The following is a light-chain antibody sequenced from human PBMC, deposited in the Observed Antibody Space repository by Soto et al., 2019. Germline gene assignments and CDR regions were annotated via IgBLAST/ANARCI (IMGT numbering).Light chain of an antibody. V-gene: IGLV2-14*01. CDR3: SSFTTTAILVV. CDR1: SSDVGAYNS. J-gene: IGLJ2*01. Sequence: QSVLTQPASVSGSPGQSITISCTGTSSDVGAYNSVSWYQQHPGKAPKLMIYEVSNRPLGVSNRFSGSKSGNTASLTISGLQVEDEAAYFCSSFTTTAILVVFGGRTKVTVL. CDR2: EVS.